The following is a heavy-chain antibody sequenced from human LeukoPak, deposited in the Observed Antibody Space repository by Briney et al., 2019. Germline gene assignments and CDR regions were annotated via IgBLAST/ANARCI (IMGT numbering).Heavy chain of an antibody. D-gene: IGHD3-22*01. CDR1: GFTVSSNY. V-gene: IGHV4-34*01. CDR2: INHSGST. Sequence: GSLRLSCAASGFTVSSNYMSWVRQPPGKGLEWIGEINHSGSTNYNPSLKSRVTISVDTSKNQFSLKLSSVTAADTAVYYCARFPRGYYYDSSGFYRGVFDYWGQGTLVTVSS. CDR3: ARFPRGYYYDSSGFYRGVFDY. J-gene: IGHJ4*02.